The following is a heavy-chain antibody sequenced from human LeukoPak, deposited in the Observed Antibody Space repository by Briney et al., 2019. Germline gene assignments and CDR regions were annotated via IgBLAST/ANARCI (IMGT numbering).Heavy chain of an antibody. CDR1: GFTFSDYD. CDR2: IGTAGDT. CDR3: ARVAKERVGGVYYFDY. V-gene: IGHV3-13*01. Sequence: HSGGSLRLSCAASGFTFSDYDMPWVRQATGKGLEWVSAIGTAGDTYYTGSVKGRFTISRENAKNSLYLQMNSLRAGDTAVYYCARVAKERVGGVYYFDYWGRGTLVTVSS. D-gene: IGHD1-1*01. J-gene: IGHJ4*01.